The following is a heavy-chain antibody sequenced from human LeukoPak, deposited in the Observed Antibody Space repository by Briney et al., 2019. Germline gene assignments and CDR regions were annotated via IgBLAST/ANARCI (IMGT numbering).Heavy chain of an antibody. Sequence: ASVKVSCQASGYTFTGYYMHWVRQAPGQGLEWMGWINPNSGGTNYAQKFQGRVTMTRDTSISTAYMELSRLRSDDTAVYYCAAYGDSTYGFDYWGQGTLVTVSS. CDR2: INPNSGGT. V-gene: IGHV1-2*02. D-gene: IGHD4-17*01. CDR3: AAYGDSTYGFDY. CDR1: GYTFTGYY. J-gene: IGHJ4*02.